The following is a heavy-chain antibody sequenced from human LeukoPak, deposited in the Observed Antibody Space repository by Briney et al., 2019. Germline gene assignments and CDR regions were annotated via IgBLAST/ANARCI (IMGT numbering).Heavy chain of an antibody. J-gene: IGHJ4*02. D-gene: IGHD6-13*01. V-gene: IGHV1-18*01. CDR2: RSAYNGNT. CDR1: GYTFTNYG. CDR3: ARVLAAAGMDY. Sequence: ASVKVSCKASGYTFTNYGITWVRQAPGQGLEWMGWRSAYNGNTKYAQTLQGRVTMTRDTSISTAYMELSRLRSDDTAVYYCARVLAAAGMDYWGQGTLVTVSS.